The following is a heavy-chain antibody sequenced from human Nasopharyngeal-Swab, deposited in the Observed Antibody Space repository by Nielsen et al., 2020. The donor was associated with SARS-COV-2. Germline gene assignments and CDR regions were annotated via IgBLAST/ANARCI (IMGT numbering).Heavy chain of an antibody. J-gene: IGHJ4*02. D-gene: IGHD6-13*01. Sequence: WIRQPPGKELEWIGEINHSGSTNYNPSLKSRVTISVDTSKNQFSLKLSSVTAADTAVYYCARGFPGAAAGTDYWGQGTLVTVSS. CDR3: ARGFPGAAAGTDY. V-gene: IGHV4-34*01. CDR2: INHSGST.